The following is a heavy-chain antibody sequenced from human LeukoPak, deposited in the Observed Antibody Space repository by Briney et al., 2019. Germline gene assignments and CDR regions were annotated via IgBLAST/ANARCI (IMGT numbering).Heavy chain of an antibody. J-gene: IGHJ4*02. Sequence: PSETLSLTCTVSGGSSSSYYWSWIRQPPGKGLEWIGYIYYSGSTNYNPSLKSRVTISVDTSKNQFSLKLSSVTAADTAVYYCARLFLGDDLIEYYFDFWGQGSLVTVSS. D-gene: IGHD3-10*01. V-gene: IGHV4-59*12. CDR3: ARLFLGDDLIEYYFDF. CDR2: IYYSGST. CDR1: GGSSSSYY.